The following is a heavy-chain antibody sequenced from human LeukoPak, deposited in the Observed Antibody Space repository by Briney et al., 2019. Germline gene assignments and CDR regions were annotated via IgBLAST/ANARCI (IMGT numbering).Heavy chain of an antibody. CDR2: IYYSGST. CDR1: GGSISSSSYY. D-gene: IGHD3-10*01. Sequence: SETLSLTCTVSGGSISSSSYYWGWIRQPPWKGLEWIGSIYYSGSTYYNPSLKSRVTISVDTSKNQFSLKLSSVTAADTAVYYCARHCTGSGSYYHFDYWGQGTLVTVSS. J-gene: IGHJ4*02. V-gene: IGHV4-39*01. CDR3: ARHCTGSGSYYHFDY.